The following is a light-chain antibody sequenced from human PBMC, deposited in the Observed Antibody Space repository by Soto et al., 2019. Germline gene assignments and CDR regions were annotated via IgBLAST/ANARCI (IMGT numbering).Light chain of an antibody. Sequence: QSALTQPASVSGSPGQSITISCTGTSSDVGGYNYVSWYQQHPGKAPKLMIYDVSNRPSGVSNRFSGSKSGNTASLTISALQAEDEVDYYCSSYTSSSTLLDVFGTGTKVTVL. V-gene: IGLV2-14*01. J-gene: IGLJ1*01. CDR3: SSYTSSSTLLDV. CDR2: DVS. CDR1: SSDVGGYNY.